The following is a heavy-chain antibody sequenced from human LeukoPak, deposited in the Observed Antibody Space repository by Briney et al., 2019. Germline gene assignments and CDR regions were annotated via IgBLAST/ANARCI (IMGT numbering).Heavy chain of an antibody. CDR2: AGWAGGTT. CDR1: GFNFDRYT. V-gene: IGHV3-43*01. CDR3: AKELDTMFFDY. J-gene: IGHJ4*02. Sequence: GGSLRLSCATSGFNFDRYTIHWVRHAPGKGLEWVSLAGWAGGTTYYSDSVRGRFTISRDSGKNSVYLQMNSLTTDDTAFYFCAKELDTMFFDYWGQGALVTVSS. D-gene: IGHD5-18*01.